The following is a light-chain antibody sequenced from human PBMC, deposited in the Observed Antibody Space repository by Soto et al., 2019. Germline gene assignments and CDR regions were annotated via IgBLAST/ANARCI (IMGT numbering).Light chain of an antibody. CDR3: QQYNSWTSIT. V-gene: IGKV3-15*01. Sequence: EILLTQSPATLSLSPGERATLSCRSSQSVNRNLGWYQQKPGQAPRLLIFDASTRSPGIPARFSGSGSGTEFTLTISGLQSEDFAVYYCQQYNSWTSITFGQGTRLEVK. CDR2: DAS. J-gene: IGKJ5*01. CDR1: QSVNRN.